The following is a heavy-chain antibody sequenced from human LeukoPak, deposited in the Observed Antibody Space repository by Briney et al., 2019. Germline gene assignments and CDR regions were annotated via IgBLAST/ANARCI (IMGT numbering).Heavy chain of an antibody. J-gene: IGHJ6*02. V-gene: IGHV1-18*04. CDR1: GYKFTGYY. D-gene: IGHD6-6*01. Sequence: ASVKVSCKTPGYKFTGYYMHWVRQAPGQGLEWMGWISAYNGNTNYAQKLQGRVTMTTDTSTSTAYMELRSLRSDDTAVYYCVRGRIAARARNYYGMDVWGQGTTVTVSS. CDR2: ISAYNGNT. CDR3: VRGRIAARARNYYGMDV.